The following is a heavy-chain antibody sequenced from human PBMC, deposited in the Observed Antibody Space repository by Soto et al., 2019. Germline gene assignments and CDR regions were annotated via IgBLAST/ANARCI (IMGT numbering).Heavy chain of an antibody. CDR1: GDSVSSTSAA. V-gene: IGHV6-1*01. CDR3: ARGSYYSGWV. D-gene: IGHD6-19*01. CDR2: TYYRSKWYS. Sequence: SQTLSLTCAISGDSVSSTSAACSWIRQSPSRGLEWLGRTYYRSKWYSDYAVSVKSRITINPDTPKNQFSLQLKSVTPEDTAVYYCARGSYYSGWVWGQGTMVTVSS. J-gene: IGHJ4*02.